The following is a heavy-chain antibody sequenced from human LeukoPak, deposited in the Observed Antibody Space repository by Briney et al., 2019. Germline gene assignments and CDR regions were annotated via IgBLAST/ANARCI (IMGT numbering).Heavy chain of an antibody. V-gene: IGHV3-33*01. Sequence: GGSLRLSCAASGFTFSSYGMHWVRQAPGKGLEWVADIWYDGSNKYYADSVKGRFTISRDNSKNTLYLQMNSLRAEDTAVYYCARERGDYYYGMDVWGKGTTVTVSS. D-gene: IGHD4-17*01. CDR2: IWYDGSNK. CDR1: GFTFSSYG. CDR3: ARERGDYYYGMDV. J-gene: IGHJ6*04.